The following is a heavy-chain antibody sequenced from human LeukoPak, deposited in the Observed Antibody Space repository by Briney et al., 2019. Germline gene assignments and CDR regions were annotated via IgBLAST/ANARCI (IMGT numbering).Heavy chain of an antibody. CDR2: VYYTGST. J-gene: IGHJ5*02. V-gene: IGHV4-39*01. CDR3: ARHSGSGSLSRPFDP. Sequence: SETLSLTCTVSGDSVTSGTFYWAWLRQPPGKGLEWIATVYYTGSTYYNPSLKSRVTISIDTSKNQFSLKLRSVVAPDTAVYYCARHSGSGSLSRPFDPWGQGTLVTVSS. D-gene: IGHD3-10*01. CDR1: GDSVTSGTFY.